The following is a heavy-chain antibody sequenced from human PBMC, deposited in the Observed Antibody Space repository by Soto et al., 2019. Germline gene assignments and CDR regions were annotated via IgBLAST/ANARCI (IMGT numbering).Heavy chain of an antibody. Sequence: QVQLVQSGAEVKKPGASVKVSCKASGYTFNNHGISWVRQAPGQGLEWMGWIYPFNRNTNNAQKVQDRLTMTIDTYTTTVYMALRSLGSDDTAMYYCASSYYYGSGSFYNVAIWGQGTLITVSS. D-gene: IGHD3-10*01. CDR2: IYPFNRNT. CDR3: ASSYYYGSGSFYNVAI. J-gene: IGHJ4*02. CDR1: GYTFNNHG. V-gene: IGHV1-18*01.